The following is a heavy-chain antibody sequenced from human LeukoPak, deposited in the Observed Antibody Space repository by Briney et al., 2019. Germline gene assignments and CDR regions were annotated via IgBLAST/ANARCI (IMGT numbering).Heavy chain of an antibody. CDR1: GGSFSSHA. V-gene: IGHV1-69*01. CDR3: ATGGIYSYGFTSIGFDI. D-gene: IGHD5-18*01. J-gene: IGHJ3*02. Sequence: SVKVSCKASGGSFSSHAITWVRQARGQGLEWMGGIIPIASTINYAQKFQGRVTITADESTSTAYMELTSLRSEDTAVYYCATGGIYSYGFTSIGFDIWGQGTMVTVSS. CDR2: IIPIASTI.